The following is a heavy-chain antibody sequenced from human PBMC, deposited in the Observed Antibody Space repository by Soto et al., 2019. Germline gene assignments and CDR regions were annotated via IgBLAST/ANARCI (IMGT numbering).Heavy chain of an antibody. CDR2: IYYSGST. Sequence: SETLSLTCTVSGGSISSYYWSWIRQPPGKGLEWIGYIYYSGSTNYNPSLKSRVTISVDTSKNQFSLKLSSVTAADTAVYYCARQDNWNDAGFDYWGQGTLVTVSS. CDR3: ARQDNWNDAGFDY. V-gene: IGHV4-59*08. J-gene: IGHJ4*02. CDR1: GGSISSYY. D-gene: IGHD1-20*01.